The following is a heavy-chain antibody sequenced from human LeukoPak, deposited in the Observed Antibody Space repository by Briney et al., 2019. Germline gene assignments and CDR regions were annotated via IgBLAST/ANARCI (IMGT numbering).Heavy chain of an antibody. D-gene: IGHD2-21*01. J-gene: IGHJ6*04. V-gene: IGHV3-74*01. Sequence: DSVKGRFTISRDNAKNTLYLQMHSLRAEDTAVYFCARDYSYAMNVWGKGTTVTVSS. CDR3: ARDYSYAMNV.